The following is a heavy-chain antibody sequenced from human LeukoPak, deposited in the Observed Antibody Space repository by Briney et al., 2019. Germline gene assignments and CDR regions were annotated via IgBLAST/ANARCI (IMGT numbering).Heavy chain of an antibody. Sequence: GRSLRLSCAASGFIFSNYSMNWVRQAPGKGLEWVSFISRSSTYIYYADSVMGRFTISRDNAKNSLSLQMHSLRAEDKAVYYCARDPDGYNCYWGQGTLVTVCS. V-gene: IGHV3-21*01. CDR2: ISRSSTYI. CDR3: ARDPDGYNCY. D-gene: IGHD5-24*01. J-gene: IGHJ4*02. CDR1: GFIFSNYS.